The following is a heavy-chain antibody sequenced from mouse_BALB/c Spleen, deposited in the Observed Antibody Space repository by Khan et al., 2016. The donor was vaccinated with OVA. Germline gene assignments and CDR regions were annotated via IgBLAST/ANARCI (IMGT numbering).Heavy chain of an antibody. CDR2: IDPENDKT. CDR1: GFNIEDYF. V-gene: IGHV14-1*02. CDR3: GRWDYPRFAMNY. Sequence: VQLQQPGAELVRPGALVKLSCKASGFNIEDYFIHWVNQRPEQGLEWIGWIDPENDKTVHDPRFQGRASITADTSSNTAYLQLSSLTSEDTAVYYGGRWDYPRFAMNYWGQGTSVPTSS. D-gene: IGHD2-13*01. J-gene: IGHJ4*01.